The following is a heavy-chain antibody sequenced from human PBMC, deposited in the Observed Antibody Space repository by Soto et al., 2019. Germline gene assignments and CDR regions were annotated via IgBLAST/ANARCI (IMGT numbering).Heavy chain of an antibody. CDR2: IIPIFGTA. CDR3: AQRGLELHFDY. Sequence: SVKVSCKASGGTFSSYAISWVRQAPGQGLEWMGGIIPIFGTANYAQKFQGRVTITADKSTSTAYMELSSLRSEDTAVYYCAQRGLELHFDYWGQGTLVTVSS. D-gene: IGHD1-7*01. CDR1: GGTFSSYA. V-gene: IGHV1-69*06. J-gene: IGHJ4*02.